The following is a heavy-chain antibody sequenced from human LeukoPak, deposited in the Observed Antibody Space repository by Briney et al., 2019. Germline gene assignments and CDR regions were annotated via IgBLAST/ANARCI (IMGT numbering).Heavy chain of an antibody. CDR1: GFTFSTNW. CDR2: INGDGSRT. D-gene: IGHD6-19*01. J-gene: IGHJ4*02. CDR3: AKSPGGWYDY. V-gene: IGHV3-74*01. Sequence: PGGSLRLSCAASGFTFSTNWMHWVRQAPGKGLVWVSRINGDGSRTNYADSVEGRFTISRDNAKNTVYLQMNSLRAEDTAVYYCAKSPGGWYDYWGQGTLITVSS.